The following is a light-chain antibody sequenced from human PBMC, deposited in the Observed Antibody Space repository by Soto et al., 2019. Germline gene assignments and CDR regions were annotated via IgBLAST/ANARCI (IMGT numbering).Light chain of an antibody. CDR1: QSVSNN. CDR3: QQYYITPLS. V-gene: IGKV3-15*01. CDR2: GAS. J-gene: IGKJ4*01. Sequence: EIVLTQSPGTLSLSPGERATLSCRASQSVSNNYLAWYQQKPGQAPRLLIYGASTRATGIPARFSGSGSGTEFTLTISSLQAEDVAVYYCQQYYITPLSFGGGTKVDIK.